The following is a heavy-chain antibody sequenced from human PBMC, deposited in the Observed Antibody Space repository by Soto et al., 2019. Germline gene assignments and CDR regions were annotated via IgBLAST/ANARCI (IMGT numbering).Heavy chain of an antibody. CDR1: GGSISSYY. CDR3: ARLNYDFWSGYFAYYYMDV. D-gene: IGHD3-3*01. CDR2: IYYSGST. J-gene: IGHJ6*03. Sequence: SQTLSLTCTVSGGSISSYYWSWIRQPPGKGLEWIGYIYYSGSTNYNPSLKSRVTISVDTSKNQFSLKLSSVTAADTAVYYCARLNYDFWSGYFAYYYMDVWGKGTTVTVSS. V-gene: IGHV4-59*08.